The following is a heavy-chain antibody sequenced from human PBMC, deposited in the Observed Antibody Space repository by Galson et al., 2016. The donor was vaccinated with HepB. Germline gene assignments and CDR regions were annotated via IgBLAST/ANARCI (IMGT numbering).Heavy chain of an antibody. V-gene: IGHV4-31*03. CDR2: IFQSGTT. J-gene: IGHJ4*02. CDR1: GGSITSGGYD. D-gene: IGHD2-21*01. CDR3: ARGQGDAPPADMSFDS. Sequence: TLSLTCTVSGGSITSGGYDWNWIRQHPGKGLEWIGYIFQSGTTYYSPSLKSRVHLSIDTSKNQFYLKLDSVTSADTAVYFCARGQGDAPPADMSFDSWGQGTLVTVSS.